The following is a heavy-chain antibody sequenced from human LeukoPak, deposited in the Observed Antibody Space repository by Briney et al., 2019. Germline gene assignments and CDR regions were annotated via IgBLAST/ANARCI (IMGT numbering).Heavy chain of an antibody. V-gene: IGHV4-34*01. CDR1: GGSFSGYY. Sequence: KPSETLSLTCDVYGGSFSGYYWSWIRQPPGKGLEWIGEINHSGSTNYNPSLKSRVTISVETSKKQFSLKLRSVTAADTAVYYCARRNYDYVWGSYRYTGVTPFDWWGRGTLVTVSS. CDR2: INHSGST. CDR3: ARRNYDYVWGSYRYTGVTPFDW. D-gene: IGHD3-16*02. J-gene: IGHJ4*02.